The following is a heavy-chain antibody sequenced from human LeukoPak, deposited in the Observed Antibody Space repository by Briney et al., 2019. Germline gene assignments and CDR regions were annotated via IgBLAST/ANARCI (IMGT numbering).Heavy chain of an antibody. J-gene: IGHJ6*03. CDR2: ISWDGGST. CDR3: AKGAYYYYMDV. V-gene: IGHV3-43D*03. CDR1: GFTFDDYA. Sequence: GGSLRLSCAASGFTFDDYAMHWVRQAPGKGLEWVSLISWDGGSTYYADSVKGRFIISRDNSKNSLYLQMNSLRAEDTALYYCAKGAYYYYMDVWGKGTTVTVSS.